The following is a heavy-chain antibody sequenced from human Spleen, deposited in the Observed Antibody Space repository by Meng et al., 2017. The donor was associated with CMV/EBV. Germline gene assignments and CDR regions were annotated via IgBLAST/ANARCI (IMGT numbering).Heavy chain of an antibody. V-gene: IGHV3-66*02. J-gene: IGHJ4*02. CDR1: GFTFSSYW. D-gene: IGHD6-19*01. Sequence: GESLKISCAASGFTFSSYWMHWVRQAPEKGLVWVSVIYSGGSTYYADSVKGRFTTSRDNSKNTLYLQMNSLRAEDTAVYYCARDKGVAGTDYWGQGTLVTVSS. CDR2: IYSGGST. CDR3: ARDKGVAGTDY.